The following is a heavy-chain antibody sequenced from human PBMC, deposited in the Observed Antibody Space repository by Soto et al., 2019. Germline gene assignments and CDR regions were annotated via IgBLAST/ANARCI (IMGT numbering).Heavy chain of an antibody. D-gene: IGHD3-22*01. V-gene: IGHV4-59*01. CDR1: GGSISSYY. CDR3: ARSRDYYSSSGYYYGAFDI. CDR2: IYYSGST. Sequence: SETLSLTCTVSGGSISSYYWSWIRQPPGKGLEWIGYIYYSGSTNYNPSLKSRVTMSVDTSKNQFSLKLSSVTAADTAVYYCARSRDYYSSSGYYYGAFDIWGQGTMVTVSS. J-gene: IGHJ3*02.